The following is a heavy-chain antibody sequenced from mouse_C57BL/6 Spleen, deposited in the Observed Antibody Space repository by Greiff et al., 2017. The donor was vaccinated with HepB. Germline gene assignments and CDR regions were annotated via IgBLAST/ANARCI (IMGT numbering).Heavy chain of an antibody. CDR1: GYTFTSYW. CDR3: ARRTDY. V-gene: IGHV1-69*01. CDR2: IDPSDSYT. Sequence: QVQLQQSGAELVMPGASVKLSCKASGYTFTSYWMHWVKQRPGQGLEWIGEIDPSDSYTNYNQKFKGKSTLTVDKSSSTAYMQLSSLTSEDSAVYYCARRTDYWGQGTSVTVSS. J-gene: IGHJ4*01.